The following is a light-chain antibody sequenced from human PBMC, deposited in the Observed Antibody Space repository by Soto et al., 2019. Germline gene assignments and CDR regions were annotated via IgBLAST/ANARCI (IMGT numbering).Light chain of an antibody. CDR3: LQYHSPPLT. CDR1: QGIRYA. Sequence: DIQMTQSPSSLSASVGDRVTITCRASQGIRYALGWYQQKPGTAPKRLIYGASILQNGVPSRFGGSGSGTEFTLTISSLQPEDFATYYCLQYHSPPLTFGQGTKVDIK. J-gene: IGKJ1*01. V-gene: IGKV1-17*01. CDR2: GAS.